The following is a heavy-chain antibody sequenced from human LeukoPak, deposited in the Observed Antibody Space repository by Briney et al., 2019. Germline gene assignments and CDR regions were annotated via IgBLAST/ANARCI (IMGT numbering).Heavy chain of an antibody. V-gene: IGHV7-4-1*02. CDR1: GYTFTSYA. CDR3: AREPPGIAAAGIDY. CDR2: INTNTGNP. D-gene: IGHD6-13*01. J-gene: IGHJ4*02. Sequence: GASVKVSCKASGYTFTSYAMNWVRQAPGQGLEWMGWINTNTGNPTYAQGFTGRFVFSLDTSVSTAYLQISSLKAEDTAVYYCAREPPGIAAAGIDYWGQGTLVTVSS.